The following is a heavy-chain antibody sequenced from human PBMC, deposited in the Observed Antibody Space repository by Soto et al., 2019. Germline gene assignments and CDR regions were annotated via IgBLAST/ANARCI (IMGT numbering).Heavy chain of an antibody. D-gene: IGHD3-22*01. CDR3: ARESMITMIVVVKRSPLPHYYGMDV. Sequence: ASVKVSCKASGYTFTSYYMHWVRQAPGQGLEWMGIINPSGGSTSYAQKFQGRVTMTRDTSTSTVYMELSSLRSEDTAVYYCARESMITMIVVVKRSPLPHYYGMDVWGQGTTVTVSS. CDR2: INPSGGST. J-gene: IGHJ6*02. CDR1: GYTFTSYY. V-gene: IGHV1-46*01.